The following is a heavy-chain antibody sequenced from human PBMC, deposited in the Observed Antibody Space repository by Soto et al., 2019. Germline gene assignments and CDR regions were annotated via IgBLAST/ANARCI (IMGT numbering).Heavy chain of an antibody. CDR2: INPNNGVT. CDR1: GYSFTGYY. Sequence: QVQLVQSGPEVKKPGASVKVSCKASGYSFTGYYIYWVRQVPGQGLDWMGWINPNNGVTTYAEKFQGRVTMTRDTSISTAYMERTRLTSNDTAVYFCAKDRVGIAARRYWLDPWGQGTLVTVSS. D-gene: IGHD6-6*01. V-gene: IGHV1-2*02. CDR3: AKDRVGIAARRYWLDP. J-gene: IGHJ5*02.